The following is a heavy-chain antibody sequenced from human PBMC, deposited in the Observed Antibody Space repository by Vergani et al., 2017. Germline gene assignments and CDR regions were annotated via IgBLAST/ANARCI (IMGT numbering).Heavy chain of an antibody. D-gene: IGHD5-24*01. Sequence: QVQLVESGGGVVQPGRSLRPSCAASGFRFSSYGMNWVRQAPGKGLEWVAVIWYDGSNKYYADSVKGRFTISRDNSQNTVNLQMNSLRVDDTAVYYCARETRDTPSSLDYWGQGTLVTVSS. J-gene: IGHJ4*02. CDR1: GFRFSSYG. CDR3: ARETRDTPSSLDY. CDR2: IWYDGSNK. V-gene: IGHV3-33*01.